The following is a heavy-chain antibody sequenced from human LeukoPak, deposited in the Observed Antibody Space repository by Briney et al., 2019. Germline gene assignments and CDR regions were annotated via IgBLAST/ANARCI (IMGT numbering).Heavy chain of an antibody. Sequence: SETLSLTCTVSGYSISSGYYWGWIRQPPGKGLEGIGSIYHSGSTYYNPSLKSRVTISVDTSKNQFSLKLSSVTAADTAVYYCAREITPGIFDYWGQGTLVTVSS. J-gene: IGHJ4*02. V-gene: IGHV4-38-2*02. CDR3: AREITPGIFDY. D-gene: IGHD3-16*01. CDR2: IYHSGST. CDR1: GYSISSGYY.